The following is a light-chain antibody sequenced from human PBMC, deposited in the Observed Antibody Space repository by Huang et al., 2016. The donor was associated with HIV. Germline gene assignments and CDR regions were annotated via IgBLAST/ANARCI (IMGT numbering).Light chain of an antibody. CDR2: WAS. J-gene: IGKJ5*01. Sequence: DIVMTSSPDSLALSLAERATINCTASQSILYSSNNKNYLAWYQQKPGQPPKLLIYWASALEYCVPHRFSGSESATAFTLTINSLQAEDVSIYYWQHNYNTPITFGQGTRLEIK. CDR3: QHNYNTPIT. V-gene: IGKV4-1*01. CDR1: QSILYSSNNKNY.